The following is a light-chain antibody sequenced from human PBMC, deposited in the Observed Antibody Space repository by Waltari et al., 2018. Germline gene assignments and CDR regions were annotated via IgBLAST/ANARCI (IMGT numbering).Light chain of an antibody. CDR2: GAS. J-gene: IGKJ4*01. CDR3: QQYGTSPLT. CDR1: QSVPSNS. Sequence: EIVLTQSPGTLSLSPGERATLSCRASQSVPSNSLAWYQQKPGQSPSLLIYGASSRATGIPDKVSGSGSGTDFTLTISRVEPEDFAVYYCQQYGTSPLTFGGGSKVEI. V-gene: IGKV3-20*01.